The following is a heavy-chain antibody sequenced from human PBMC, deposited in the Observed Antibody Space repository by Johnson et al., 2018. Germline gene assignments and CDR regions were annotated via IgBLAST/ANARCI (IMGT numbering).Heavy chain of an antibody. V-gene: IGHV3-30*03. CDR3: SGDRGSYGYDSEDAFDI. Sequence: QVQLVQSGGGLVKPGGSLRLSCAASGFIFSSYGMHWVRQAPGKGLEWVALISYDGSNKYYADSVKGRFTISRDNSKNTLYLQMNSLRAEDTAVYYCSGDRGSYGYDSEDAFDIWGQGTMVTVSS. J-gene: IGHJ3*02. CDR2: ISYDGSNK. CDR1: GFIFSSYG. D-gene: IGHD1-26*01.